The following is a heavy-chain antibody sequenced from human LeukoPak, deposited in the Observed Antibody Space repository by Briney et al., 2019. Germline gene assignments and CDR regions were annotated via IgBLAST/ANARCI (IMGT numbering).Heavy chain of an antibody. Sequence: SETLSLTCAVYGGSFSGYYWSWIRQPPGKGLEWIGEINHSGSTNYNPSLKSRVTISVDTSKKQFSLKLSSVTAADTAVYYCARDPSSQDIVVVPAARGPGGDYWGQGTLVTVSS. CDR3: ARDPSSQDIVVVPAARGPGGDY. J-gene: IGHJ4*02. V-gene: IGHV4-34*01. D-gene: IGHD2-2*01. CDR2: INHSGST. CDR1: GGSFSGYY.